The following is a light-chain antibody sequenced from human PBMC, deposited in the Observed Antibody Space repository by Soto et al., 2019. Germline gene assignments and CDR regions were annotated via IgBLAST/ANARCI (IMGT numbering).Light chain of an antibody. CDR1: RSVRGT. V-gene: IGKV3-15*01. CDR3: QQYNDWPLT. Sequence: EIVMTQSPVTLSVSPGERASLSSRASRSVRGTLAGYQQKPGQAPSPHLYGAFTRATGIPTRFSGTGSGTEFTLTISSLQSEDFALYYCQQYNDWPLTFGQGTKVEV. J-gene: IGKJ1*01. CDR2: GAF.